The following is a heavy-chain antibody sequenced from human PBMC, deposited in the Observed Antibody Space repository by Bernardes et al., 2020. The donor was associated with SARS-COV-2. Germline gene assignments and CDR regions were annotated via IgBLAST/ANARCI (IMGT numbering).Heavy chain of an antibody. CDR3: ARYHAEGYYYDSSGYFNWFDP. D-gene: IGHD3-22*01. V-gene: IGHV3-11*01. J-gene: IGHJ5*02. CDR1: RFIFSDYD. Sequence: GGSLRLSCAASRFIFSDYDMSWIRQAPGKGLEWVSYITSSGSTIYYADSVKGRFTISRDNAKNSLYLQMNSLRAEDTAVYYCARYHAEGYYYDSSGYFNWFDPWGQGTLVTVSS. CDR2: ITSSGSTI.